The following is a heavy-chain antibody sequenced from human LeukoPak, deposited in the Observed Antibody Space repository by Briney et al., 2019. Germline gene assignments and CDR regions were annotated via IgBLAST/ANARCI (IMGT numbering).Heavy chain of an antibody. CDR3: ARAPFDYDILTGYYRILFDY. CDR1: GYTFTSYG. V-gene: IGHV1-18*01. J-gene: IGHJ4*02. D-gene: IGHD3-9*01. Sequence: ASVRASCKASGYTFTSYGISWVRQAPGQGLEWMGWISAYNGNTNYAQKLQGRVTMTTDTSTSTAYMELRSLRSDDTAVYYCARAPFDYDILTGYYRILFDYWGQGTLVTVSS. CDR2: ISAYNGNT.